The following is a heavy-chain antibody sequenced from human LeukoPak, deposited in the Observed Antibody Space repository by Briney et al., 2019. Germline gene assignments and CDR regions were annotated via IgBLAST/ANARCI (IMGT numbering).Heavy chain of an antibody. V-gene: IGHV1-2*02. J-gene: IGHJ4*02. Sequence: ASVKVSYKASGYTFTGYYMHWVRQAPGQGLEWMGWINPNSGGTSYAQNFQGRVTMTRDTSINTAYMEVSRLRSDDTAVYYCAREPYPPPWYYFDYWGQGTLVTVSS. D-gene: IGHD2-8*02. CDR2: INPNSGGT. CDR3: AREPYPPPWYYFDY. CDR1: GYTFTGYY.